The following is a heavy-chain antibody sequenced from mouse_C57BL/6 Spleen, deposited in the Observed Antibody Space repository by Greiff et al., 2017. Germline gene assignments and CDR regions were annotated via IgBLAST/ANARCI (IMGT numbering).Heavy chain of an antibody. CDR2: IYPRSGNT. CDR3: ARYVYAMDY. V-gene: IGHV1-81*01. CDR1: GYTFTSYG. J-gene: IGHJ4*01. Sequence: VQRVESGAELARPGASVKLSCKASGYTFTSYGISWVKQRTGQGLEWIGEIYPRSGNTYYNEKFKGKATLTADKSSSTAYMELRSLTSEDSAVYFCARYVYAMDYWGQGTSVTVSS.